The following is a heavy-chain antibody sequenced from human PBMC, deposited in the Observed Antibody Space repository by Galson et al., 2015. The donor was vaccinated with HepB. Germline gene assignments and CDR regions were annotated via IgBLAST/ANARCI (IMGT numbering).Heavy chain of an antibody. J-gene: IGHJ6*02. D-gene: IGHD6-19*01. V-gene: IGHV3-33*01. CDR1: GFTFSSYG. CDR2: IWYDGSNK. Sequence: SLRLSCAASGFTFSSYGMHWVRQAPGKGLEWVAIIWYDGSNKYYVDSVKGRFTISRDNSKNTLFLQMNRLRAEDTAVYYCARERHEQWLVRSLDYCGMDVWGQGTTVTVSS. CDR3: ARERHEQWLVRSLDYCGMDV.